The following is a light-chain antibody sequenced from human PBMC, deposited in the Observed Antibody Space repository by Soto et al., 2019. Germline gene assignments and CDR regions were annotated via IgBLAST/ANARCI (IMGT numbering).Light chain of an antibody. CDR1: QGVSIS. V-gene: IGKV1-17*03. CDR3: LQHNSYPHT. J-gene: IGKJ2*01. CDR2: AAS. Sequence: DIRMTQSPSAISASLGDRVTITCRASQGVSISLAWFQQQPGKVPQRLIYAASSLQSGVPSRFSGSGSGTEFTLTISSLQPEDSATYYCLQHNSYPHTFGQGTKVEIK.